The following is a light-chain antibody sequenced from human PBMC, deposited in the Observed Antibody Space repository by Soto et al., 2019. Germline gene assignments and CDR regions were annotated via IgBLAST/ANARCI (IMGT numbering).Light chain of an antibody. Sequence: IQMTQSPSTLSASVGDRVTITVRASQTIDSWLAWYQQRPGKPPNLLIYKASTLASGVPSRFSGSGSGTEFTLTISSLQPDDFATYYCQQFAISTTFGQGTKVDIK. CDR2: KAS. J-gene: IGKJ1*01. CDR1: QTIDSW. V-gene: IGKV1-5*03. CDR3: QQFAISTT.